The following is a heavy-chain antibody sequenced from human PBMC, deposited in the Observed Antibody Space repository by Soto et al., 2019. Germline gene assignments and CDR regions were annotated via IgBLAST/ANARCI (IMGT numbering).Heavy chain of an antibody. CDR3: ARGDAINWFDP. CDR2: ISYSGST. D-gene: IGHD2-2*01. Sequence: NPSETLSLTCTVSAISVTTGSFYWNWIRQPPGKGLEWIGYISYSGSTNYNPSLKSRVTISVDTSKNQFSLRLSSLTAADTAVYYCARGDAINWFDPWGQGTLVTVSS. V-gene: IGHV4-61*01. J-gene: IGHJ5*02. CDR1: AISVTTGSFY.